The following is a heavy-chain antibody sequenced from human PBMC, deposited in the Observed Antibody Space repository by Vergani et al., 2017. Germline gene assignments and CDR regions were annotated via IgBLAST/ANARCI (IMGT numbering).Heavy chain of an antibody. CDR3: AKDLRYDYGDYDDY. D-gene: IGHD4-17*01. CDR1: GFTFSDYY. CDR2: ISSSSSYT. V-gene: IGHV3-11*05. J-gene: IGHJ4*02. Sequence: QVQLVESGGGLVKPGGSLRLSCAASGFTFSDYYMSWIRQAPGKGLEWVSYISSSSSYTNYADSVKGRFTISRDNAKNSLYLQMNSLRAEDTAVYYCAKDLRYDYGDYDDYWGQGTLVTVSS.